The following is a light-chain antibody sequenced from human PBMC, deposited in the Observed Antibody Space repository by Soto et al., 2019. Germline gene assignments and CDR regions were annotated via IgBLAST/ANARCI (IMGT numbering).Light chain of an antibody. CDR2: SAS. Sequence: IQMTQSPFSLSASVGDRVTITCRASQSISNFLNWYQQRPGKAPKLLIYSASSLQSGVPSRFSGSGSGTDFSLTISSLQPEDFATYYCQQTNGSPLTFGGGTKVEIK. CDR1: QSISNF. CDR3: QQTNGSPLT. V-gene: IGKV1-39*01. J-gene: IGKJ4*01.